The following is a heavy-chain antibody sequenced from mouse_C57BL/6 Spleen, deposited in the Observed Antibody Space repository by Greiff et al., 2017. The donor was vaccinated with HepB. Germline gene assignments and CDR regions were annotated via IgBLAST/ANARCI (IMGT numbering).Heavy chain of an antibody. Sequence: QVQLQQSGAELARPGASVKLSCKASGYNFTSYGISWVKQRTGQGLEWIGEIYPRSGNTYYNVKFKGKATLTADKSSSTAYMELRSLTSEDSAVYFCARFHLDYAMDYWGHGTSVTVSS. V-gene: IGHV1-81*01. CDR1: GYNFTSYG. CDR2: IYPRSGNT. CDR3: ARFHLDYAMDY. J-gene: IGHJ4*01.